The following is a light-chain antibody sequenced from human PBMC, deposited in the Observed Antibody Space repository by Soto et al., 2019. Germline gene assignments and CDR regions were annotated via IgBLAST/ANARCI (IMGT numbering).Light chain of an antibody. J-gene: IGKJ3*01. V-gene: IGKV1-27*01. CDR2: AAS. CDR1: QGISNY. CDR3: QKYNSAPPGT. Sequence: IQMTQSPSSLSASVGDRVTITCRASQGISNYLAWYQQKSGKVPKLLIYAASTLQSGVPSRFSGSGSGTDFTLTISSLQPEDVATYYCQKYNSAPPGTFGPGTKVDIK.